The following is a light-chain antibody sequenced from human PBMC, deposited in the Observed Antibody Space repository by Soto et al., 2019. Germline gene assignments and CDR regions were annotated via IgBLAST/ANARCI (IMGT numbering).Light chain of an antibody. CDR2: GAS. V-gene: IGKV3-20*01. CDR3: QHYGVSWLP. Sequence: EIGLAQYTGTLSLSPGERATLSCRASQSVTNSFLAWYQQKPGQAPRLLIYGASRRATGIPDRFSGSGSGTDFTLTISRLEPADFAVYYCQHYGVSWLPFGGGTKA. CDR1: QSVTNSF. J-gene: IGKJ4*01.